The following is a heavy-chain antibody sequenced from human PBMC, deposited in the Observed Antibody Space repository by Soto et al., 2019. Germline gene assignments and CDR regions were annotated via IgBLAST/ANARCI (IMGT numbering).Heavy chain of an antibody. D-gene: IGHD2-2*03. V-gene: IGHV1-3*01. CDR3: ARGGNGYAAPTY. CDR1: GFTFTSYS. Sequence: ASVKVSCKASGFTFTSYSMHWVRQAPGQRLEWLGWINAGNGNTKYSQKFHDRVTIIRDTSASTTYMELSSLRSEDSAVYYCARGGNGYAAPTYWGQGSLVTVSS. CDR2: INAGNGNT. J-gene: IGHJ4*02.